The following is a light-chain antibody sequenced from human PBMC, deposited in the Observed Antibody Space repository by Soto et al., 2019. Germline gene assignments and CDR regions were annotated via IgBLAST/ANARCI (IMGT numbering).Light chain of an antibody. J-gene: IGLJ1*01. V-gene: IGLV2-14*01. CDR2: DVS. CDR1: SSDVGGYNY. Sequence: QSVLTQPASVSGSPGQSITISCTGTSSDVGGYNYVSWYQQHPGKAPKLMIYDVSNRPSGVSNRFSGSKSGNTASLTISGLQAEDEADYYCISYTSSSTPGVFGTGTKLTVL. CDR3: ISYTSSSTPGV.